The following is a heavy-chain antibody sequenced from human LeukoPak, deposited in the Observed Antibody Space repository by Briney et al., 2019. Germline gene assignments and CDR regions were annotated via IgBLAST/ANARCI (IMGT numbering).Heavy chain of an antibody. CDR2: FYNSAGV. Sequence: SETLSLTCSISGGAITSHYWTWIRPPPGKGLEGIGHFYNSAGVKYNSSLKSRVAISVDTSKNQFFLSLSSLTAADTAVYYCARSRDAYNFYRFDSWGKGTRVPVSS. V-gene: IGHV4-4*07. D-gene: IGHD5-24*01. CDR1: GGAITSHY. J-gene: IGHJ5*01. CDR3: ARSRDAYNFYRFDS.